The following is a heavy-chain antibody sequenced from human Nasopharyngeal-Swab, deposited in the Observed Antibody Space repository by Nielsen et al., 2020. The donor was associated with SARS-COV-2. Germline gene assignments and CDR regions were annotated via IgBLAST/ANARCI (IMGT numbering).Heavy chain of an antibody. CDR2: ISYDGSNK. J-gene: IGHJ4*02. CDR1: GFTFSSYA. V-gene: IGHV3-30*04. CDR3: ARLVSYGSGSLEDY. Sequence: GESLKISCVASGFTFSSYAMHWVRQAPGKGLEWVAVISYDGSNKYYADSVKGRFTISRDNSKNTLYLQMNSLRAEDTAVYYCARLVSYGSGSLEDYWGQGTLVTVSS. D-gene: IGHD3-10*01.